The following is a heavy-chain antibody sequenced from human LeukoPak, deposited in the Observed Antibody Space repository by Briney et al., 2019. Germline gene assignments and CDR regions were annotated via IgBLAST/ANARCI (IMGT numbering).Heavy chain of an antibody. J-gene: IGHJ4*02. CDR1: GGSFSGYY. D-gene: IGHD5-24*01. CDR3: ARGPVRWLQPTPFDY. CDR2: INHSGST. V-gene: IGHV4-34*01. Sequence: PSETLSLTCAVYGGSFSGYYWSWIRQSPGKGLEWIGEINHSGSTNYNPSLKSRVTISVDTSKNQFSLKLSSVTAADTAVYYCARGPVRWLQPTPFDYWGQGTLVTVSS.